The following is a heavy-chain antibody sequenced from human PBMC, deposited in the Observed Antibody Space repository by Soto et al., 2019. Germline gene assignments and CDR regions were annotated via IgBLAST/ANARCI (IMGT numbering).Heavy chain of an antibody. CDR3: ARDGLELYYYDSSGYYYIYYYGMDV. CDR2: ISAYNGNT. CDR1: GYTFTSYG. D-gene: IGHD3-22*01. Sequence: RASVKVSCKASGYTFTSYGISWVRQAPGQGLEWMGWISAYNGNTNYAQKLQGRVTMTTDTSTSTAYMELRSLRSDDTAVYYCARDGLELYYYDSSGYYYIYYYGMDVWGQGTTVTVSS. J-gene: IGHJ6*02. V-gene: IGHV1-18*01.